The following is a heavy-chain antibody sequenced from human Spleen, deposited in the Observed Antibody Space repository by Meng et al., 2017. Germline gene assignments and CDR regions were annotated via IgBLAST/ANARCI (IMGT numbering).Heavy chain of an antibody. V-gene: IGHV3-66*02. CDR2: IYSFGTT. Sequence: EFQLVESGGGLVQPGGSLRLSCAASGFTVANKYMSWVRQAPGKGLEWVSLIYSFGTTYYPDSVKGRFTVSRDNSKNTLFLQMNSLRVEDTAVYYCARDLVTTGAFDIWGQGTMVTVSS. CDR1: GFTVANKY. J-gene: IGHJ3*02. CDR3: ARDLVTTGAFDI. D-gene: IGHD4-17*01.